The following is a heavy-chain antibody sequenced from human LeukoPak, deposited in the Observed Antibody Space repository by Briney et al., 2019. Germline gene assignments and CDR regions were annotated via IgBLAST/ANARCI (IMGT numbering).Heavy chain of an antibody. CDR3: ARNLGSGWELLCFDY. Sequence: SQTLSLTCTVSGGSISSGGNYWSWIRQHPGKGLEWIGYIFYSGSTYYNPSLRSRVTISVDTSKNQFSLRVSSVTAADTAVYYCARNLGSGWELLCFDYWGQGTLVTVSS. D-gene: IGHD1-26*01. CDR2: IFYSGST. J-gene: IGHJ4*02. CDR1: GGSISSGGNY. V-gene: IGHV4-31*03.